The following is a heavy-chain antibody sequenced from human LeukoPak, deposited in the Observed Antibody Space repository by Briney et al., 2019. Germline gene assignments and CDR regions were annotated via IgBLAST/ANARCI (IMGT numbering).Heavy chain of an antibody. J-gene: IGHJ4*02. D-gene: IGHD5-12*01. CDR1: GFTFSTYW. V-gene: IGHV3-7*01. CDR2: IKQDGSEK. Sequence: GGSLRLSCAASGFTFSTYWMSWVRQAPGKGLEWVANIKQDGSEKYYVDSVKGRFTISRDNAKNSLYLQMNSLRAEDTAVYYCARDGDSGYDYVRYWGQGTLVTVSS. CDR3: ARDGDSGYDYVRY.